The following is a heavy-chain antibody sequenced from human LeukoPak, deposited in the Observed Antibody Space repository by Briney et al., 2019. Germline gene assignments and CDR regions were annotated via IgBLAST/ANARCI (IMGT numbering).Heavy chain of an antibody. V-gene: IGHV3-13*01. D-gene: IGHD3-10*01. Sequence: GGSLRLSCAASGFTFSSYDMHWVRQATGKGLEWVSAIGTAGDTNYPDSVKGRFTISRENAKNSLYLQMNSLRAGDTAVYYCARGRITMVRGVMSYWFVPWGQGTLVTVSS. CDR1: GFTFSSYD. J-gene: IGHJ5*02. CDR2: IGTAGDT. CDR3: ARGRITMVRGVMSYWFVP.